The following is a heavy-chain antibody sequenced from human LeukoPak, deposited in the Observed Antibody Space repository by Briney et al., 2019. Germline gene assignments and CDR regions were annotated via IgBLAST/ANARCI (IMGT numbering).Heavy chain of an antibody. Sequence: GSLRLSXAXSGFTFSSYGMHWVRQAPGKGLEWVAVISYDGSNKYYADSVKGRFTISRDNSKNTLYLQMNSLRAEDTAVYYCAKVPGYDSSGSFDYWGQGTLVTVSS. CDR3: AKVPGYDSSGSFDY. D-gene: IGHD3-22*01. V-gene: IGHV3-30*18. J-gene: IGHJ4*02. CDR2: ISYDGSNK. CDR1: GFTFSSYG.